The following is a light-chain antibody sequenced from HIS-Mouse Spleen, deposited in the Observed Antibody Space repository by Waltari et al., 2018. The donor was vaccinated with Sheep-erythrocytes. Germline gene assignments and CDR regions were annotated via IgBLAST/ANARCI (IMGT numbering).Light chain of an antibody. Sequence: QSALTQPRPVSGSPGQSFTISCTGTSSDVGVYNYVSWYQQHPGKAPKLMIYDVSKRPSGVPDRFSGSKSGNTASLTISGLQAEDEADYYCCSYAGSYNHVFATGTKVTVL. CDR3: CSYAGSYNHV. J-gene: IGLJ1*01. V-gene: IGLV2-11*01. CDR1: SSDVGVYNY. CDR2: DVS.